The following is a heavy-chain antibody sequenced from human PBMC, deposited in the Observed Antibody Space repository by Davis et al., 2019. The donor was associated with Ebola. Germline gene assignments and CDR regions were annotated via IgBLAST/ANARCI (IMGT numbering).Heavy chain of an antibody. CDR1: GFTFSSYS. CDR3: ARDSPGIDYSYGMDV. V-gene: IGHV3-21*04. Sequence: GGSLRLSCAASGFTFSSYSMNWVRQAPGKGLEWVSSISSSSSYIYYADSVKGRFTISRDNSKNTLYLQMNSLRAEDTAVYYCARDSPGIDYSYGMDVWGQGTTVTVSS. D-gene: IGHD4-11*01. J-gene: IGHJ6*02. CDR2: ISSSSSYI.